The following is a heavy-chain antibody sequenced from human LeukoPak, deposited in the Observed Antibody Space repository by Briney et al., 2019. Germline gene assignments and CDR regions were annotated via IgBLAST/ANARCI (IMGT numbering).Heavy chain of an antibody. CDR3: ATPAVAGTNYYYYGMDV. D-gene: IGHD6-19*01. CDR2: FDPEDGET. Sequence: ASVKVSCKVSGYTLTELSMHWVRQAPGKGLEWMGGFDPEDGETIYAQKFQGRVTMTEDTSTDTAYMELSSLRSEDTAVYYCATPAVAGTNYYYYGMDVWGQGTTVTVSS. CDR1: GYTLTELS. V-gene: IGHV1-24*01. J-gene: IGHJ6*02.